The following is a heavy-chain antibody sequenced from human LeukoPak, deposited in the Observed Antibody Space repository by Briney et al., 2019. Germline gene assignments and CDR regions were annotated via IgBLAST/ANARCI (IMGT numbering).Heavy chain of an antibody. Sequence: GRSLRLSCTASGLTFGDYAMSWFRQAPGKGLEWVGFIRGKAYGGTTEYAASVKGRFTISRDDSKSIAYLQMNSLKTEDTAVYYCNRDLENCSGGSCLDYWGQGTLVTVSS. V-gene: IGHV3-49*03. J-gene: IGHJ4*02. CDR2: IRGKAYGGTT. CDR1: GLTFGDYA. CDR3: NRDLENCSGGSCLDY. D-gene: IGHD2-15*01.